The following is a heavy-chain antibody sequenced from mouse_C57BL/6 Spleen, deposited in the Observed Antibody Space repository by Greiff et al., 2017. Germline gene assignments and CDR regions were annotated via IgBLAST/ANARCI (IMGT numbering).Heavy chain of an antibody. CDR3: ARDDGYYTWY. V-gene: IGHV14-3*01. J-gene: IGHJ2*01. D-gene: IGHD2-3*01. CDR1: GFNIQNTY. Sequence: VQLQQSVAELVRPGASVKLSCTASGFNIQNTYMHWVKQRPEQGLEWIGRIDPANGNTKYAPKFQGKATITADPSSNTAYLKLSSLTSEDTAIYYCARDDGYYTWYWGQGTTLTVSS. CDR2: IDPANGNT.